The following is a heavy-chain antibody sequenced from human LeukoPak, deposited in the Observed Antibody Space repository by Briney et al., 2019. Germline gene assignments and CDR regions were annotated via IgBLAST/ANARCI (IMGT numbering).Heavy chain of an antibody. D-gene: IGHD6-19*01. V-gene: IGHV1-18*04. CDR3: ARVPVAIAVAGIDY. J-gene: IGHJ4*02. CDR2: ISAYNGNT. CDR1: GYTFTGYY. Sequence: ASVKVSCKASGYTFTGYYIHWVRQAPGQGLEWMGWISAYNGNTNYAQKLQGRVTMTTDTSTSTAYMELRSLRSDDTAVYYCARVPVAIAVAGIDYWGQGTLVTVSS.